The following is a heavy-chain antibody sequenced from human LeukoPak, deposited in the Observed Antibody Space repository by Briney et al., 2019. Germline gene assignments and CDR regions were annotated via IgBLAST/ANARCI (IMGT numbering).Heavy chain of an antibody. V-gene: IGHV4-39*07. CDR2: INHSGST. D-gene: IGHD3-22*01. J-gene: IGHJ4*02. Sequence: PSETLSLTCTVSGGSISSGGYYWSWIRQPPGKGLEWIGEINHSGSTNYNPSLKSRVTISVDTSKNQFSLKLSSVTAADTAVYYCARSITMMAFGYWGQGTLVTVSS. CDR1: GGSISSGGYY. CDR3: ARSITMMAFGY.